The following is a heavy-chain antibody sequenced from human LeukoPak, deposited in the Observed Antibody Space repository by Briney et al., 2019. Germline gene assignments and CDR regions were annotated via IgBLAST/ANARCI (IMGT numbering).Heavy chain of an antibody. J-gene: IGHJ5*02. Sequence: GASVKVSCKASGYTFTSYGISWVRQAPGQGLEWMGWISAYNGNTNYAQKLQGRVTMTTDTSTSTAYMELRSLRSDDTAVYYCARLYSSSSYNWFDPWGQGTLVTASS. V-gene: IGHV1-18*01. CDR2: ISAYNGNT. CDR3: ARLYSSSSYNWFDP. CDR1: GYTFTSYG. D-gene: IGHD6-13*01.